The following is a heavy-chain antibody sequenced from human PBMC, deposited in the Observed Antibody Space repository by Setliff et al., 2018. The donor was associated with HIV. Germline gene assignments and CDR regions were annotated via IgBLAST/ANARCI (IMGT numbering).Heavy chain of an antibody. Sequence: SETLSLTCAVYGGSFNGYSWTWIRQPPGKGLEWIGGINHSGSTNYNPSLKSRVTISVDTSKSQFSLRLNSVTAADTAVYYCARGRDYYGSGSYFNGRANSYYFMDVWGKGTTVTVSS. CDR1: GGSFNGYS. V-gene: IGHV4-34*01. CDR3: ARGRDYYGSGSYFNGRANSYYFMDV. CDR2: INHSGST. J-gene: IGHJ6*03. D-gene: IGHD3-10*01.